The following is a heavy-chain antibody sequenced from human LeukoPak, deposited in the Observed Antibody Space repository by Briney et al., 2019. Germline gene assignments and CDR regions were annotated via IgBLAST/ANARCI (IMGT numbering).Heavy chain of an antibody. CDR3: TRDVGFGELLSPYFDY. Sequence: PGGSLRLSCTASGFTFGDYALSWFRQAPGKGLEWVGFIRSKAYGGTTEYAASVKGRFTISRDDSKSIAYLQMNSLKTEDTAVYYCTRDVGFGELLSPYFDYWGQGTLVTVSS. J-gene: IGHJ4*02. D-gene: IGHD3-10*01. V-gene: IGHV3-49*03. CDR1: GFTFGDYA. CDR2: IRSKAYGGTT.